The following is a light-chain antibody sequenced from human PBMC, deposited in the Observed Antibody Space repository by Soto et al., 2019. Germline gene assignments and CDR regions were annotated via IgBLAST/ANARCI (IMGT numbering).Light chain of an antibody. V-gene: IGLV2-14*03. Sequence: SVLTRVGSVSRSPGQSIAISYTGTSSDVGGYNYVSWYQHHPGKAPKLMICDVSDRPSGVSNRFSGSKSGNTASLTISGLQAEDEADYYCSSYTSSSTPWVFGTGTKVTVL. J-gene: IGLJ1*01. CDR1: SSDVGGYNY. CDR2: DVS. CDR3: SSYTSSSTPWV.